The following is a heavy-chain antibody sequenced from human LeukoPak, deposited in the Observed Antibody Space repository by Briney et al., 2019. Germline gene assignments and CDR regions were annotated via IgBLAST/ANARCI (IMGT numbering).Heavy chain of an antibody. V-gene: IGHV3-66*04. Sequence: PGGSLRLSCAASGFTFDDYGMSWVRQAPGKGLEWVSFIYSDNTHYSDSVKGRFTISRDNSKNTLYLQMNSLRAEDTAVYYCARQAGAYSHPYDYWGQGTLVTVSS. CDR3: ARQAGAYSHPYDY. CDR1: GFTFDDYG. J-gene: IGHJ4*02. CDR2: IYSDNT. D-gene: IGHD4/OR15-4a*01.